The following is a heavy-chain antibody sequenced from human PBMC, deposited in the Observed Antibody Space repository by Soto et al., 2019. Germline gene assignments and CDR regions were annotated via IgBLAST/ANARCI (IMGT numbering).Heavy chain of an antibody. CDR2: IYYSGST. D-gene: IGHD3-3*01. CDR1: GGSISSGDYY. V-gene: IGHV4-30-4*01. J-gene: IGHJ4*02. Sequence: ASETLSLTCTVSGGSISSGDYYWSWIRQPPGKGLEWIGYIYYSGSTYYNPSLKSRVTISVDTSKNQFSLKLSSVTAADTAVYYCARVLRIRFLEWLPFDYWGQGTLVTVSS. CDR3: ARVLRIRFLEWLPFDY.